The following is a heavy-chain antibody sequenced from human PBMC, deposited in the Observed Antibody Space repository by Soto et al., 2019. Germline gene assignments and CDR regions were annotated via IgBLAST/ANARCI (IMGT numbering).Heavy chain of an antibody. CDR1: GYTFTGYY. Sequence: ASVKVSCKASGYTFTGYYMHWVRQAPGQGLEWMGWINPNSGGTNYAQKFQGWVTMTRDTSISTAYMELSRLRSDDTAVYYCATSPRRIVGATNLEGDAFDIWGQGTMVTVS. J-gene: IGHJ3*02. V-gene: IGHV1-2*04. D-gene: IGHD1-26*01. CDR3: ATSPRRIVGATNLEGDAFDI. CDR2: INPNSGGT.